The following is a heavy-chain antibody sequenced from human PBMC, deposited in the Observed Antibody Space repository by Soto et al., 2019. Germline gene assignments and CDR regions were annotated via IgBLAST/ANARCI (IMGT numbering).Heavy chain of an antibody. CDR3: AIAHQSYYVFWSGYYGNPYYYMDV. D-gene: IGHD3-3*01. V-gene: IGHV1-46*03. CDR1: GYTFTSYY. Sequence: VASVKVSCKASGYTFTSYYMHWVRQAPGQGLEWMGIINPSGGSTSYAQKFQGRVTRTRDTSTSTVYMELSSLRSEDTAVYYCAIAHQSYYVFWSGYYGNPYYYMDVWGKGTTVTVSS. J-gene: IGHJ6*03. CDR2: INPSGGST.